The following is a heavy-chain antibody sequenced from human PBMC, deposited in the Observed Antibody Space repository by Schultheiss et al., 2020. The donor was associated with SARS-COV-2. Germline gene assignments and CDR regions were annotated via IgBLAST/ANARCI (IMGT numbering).Heavy chain of an antibody. D-gene: IGHD2-15*01. J-gene: IGHJ4*02. V-gene: IGHV4-34*11. CDR1: GGSFSGYY. CDR3: ASAPDCSGGSCYFDY. CDR2: IYYSGST. Sequence: SETLSLTCAVYGGSFSGYYWSWIRQPPGKGLEWIGYIYYSGSTNYNPSLKSRVTISVDTSKNQFSLKLSSVTAADTAVYYCASAPDCSGGSCYFDYWGQGTLVTVSS.